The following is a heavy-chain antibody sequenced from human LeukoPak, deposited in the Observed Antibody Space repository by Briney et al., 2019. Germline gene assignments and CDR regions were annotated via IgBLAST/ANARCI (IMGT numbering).Heavy chain of an antibody. D-gene: IGHD6-13*01. V-gene: IGHV4-39*01. CDR1: GGSISSSSYY. CDR2: IYYSGST. J-gene: IGHJ3*02. Sequence: SETLSLTCTVSGGSISSSSYYWGWIRQPPGKGLEWIGSIYYSGSTYYDPSLKSRVTISVDTSKNQFSLKLSSVTAADTAVYYCARQLTVAGDAFDIWGQGTMVTVSS. CDR3: ARQLTVAGDAFDI.